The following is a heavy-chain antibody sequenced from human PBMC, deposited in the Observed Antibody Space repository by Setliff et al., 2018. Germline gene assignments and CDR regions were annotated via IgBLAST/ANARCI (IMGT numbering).Heavy chain of an antibody. CDR2: INPNSGGT. CDR1: GYTFTSYG. D-gene: IGHD2-2*01. V-gene: IGHV1-2*04. J-gene: IGHJ2*01. Sequence: GASVKVSCKASGYTFTSYGFSWVRQAPGQGLEWMGWINPNSGGTNYAQKFQGWVTMTRDTSISTAYMELSRLRSDDTAVYYCARVGVPAAESWYFDLWGRGTLVTVSS. CDR3: ARVGVPAAESWYFDL.